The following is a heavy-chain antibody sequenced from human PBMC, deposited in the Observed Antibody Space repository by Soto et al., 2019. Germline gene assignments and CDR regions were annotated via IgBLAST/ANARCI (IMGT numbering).Heavy chain of an antibody. Sequence: PSQTLSLTCAISGDSVSSNSAAWNWIRQSPSRGLEWLGRTYYRSKWYNDYAVSVKSRITINPDTSKNQFSLQLNSVTPEDTAVYYCAREGYCSGGSCYVWFDSWGQGTLVTVSS. CDR2: TYYRSKWYN. D-gene: IGHD2-15*01. CDR3: AREGYCSGGSCYVWFDS. V-gene: IGHV6-1*01. J-gene: IGHJ5*01. CDR1: GDSVSSNSAA.